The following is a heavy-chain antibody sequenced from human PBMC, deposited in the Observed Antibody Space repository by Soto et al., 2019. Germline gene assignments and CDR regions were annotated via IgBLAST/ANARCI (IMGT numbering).Heavy chain of an antibody. J-gene: IGHJ3*02. V-gene: IGHV1-69*13. D-gene: IGHD3-22*01. CDR1: GGTFSSYA. Sequence: SVKVSCKASGGTFSSYAISWVRQAPGQGLEWMGGIIPIFGTANYAQKFQGRVTITADESTSTAYMELSSLRSEDTAVYYCARDLYYYDSSGPIGDAFDIWGQGTMVTVSS. CDR3: ARDLYYYDSSGPIGDAFDI. CDR2: IIPIFGTA.